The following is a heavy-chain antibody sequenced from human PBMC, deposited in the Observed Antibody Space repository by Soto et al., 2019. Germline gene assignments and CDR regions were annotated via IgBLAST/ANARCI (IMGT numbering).Heavy chain of an antibody. CDR2: IIPIFGTA. D-gene: IGHD1-26*01. Sequence: SAKVSFKDSWGTFNSYSINWVRQAPGQGLEWMGEIIPIFGTANYAQKFQGRVTITADESTSTAYMELSSLRSEDTAVYYCARDGGRHSGGIDYWGQGTLVTVSS. CDR1: WGTFNSYS. CDR3: ARDGGRHSGGIDY. J-gene: IGHJ4*02. V-gene: IGHV1-69*13.